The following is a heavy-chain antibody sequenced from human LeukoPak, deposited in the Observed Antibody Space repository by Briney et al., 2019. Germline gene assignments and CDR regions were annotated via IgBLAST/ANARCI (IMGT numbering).Heavy chain of an antibody. J-gene: IGHJ4*02. Sequence: SETLSLTCTVSGGSISGHYWSWIRQPPEKGLEWIGYIYYTGGTNHNPSLKSRVTISVDTSKNQFSLRLSSVTAADTAVYYCARRSGHFDYWGQGTLVTVSS. CDR3: ARRSGHFDY. CDR2: IYYTGGT. CDR1: GGSISGHY. V-gene: IGHV4-59*08. D-gene: IGHD1-14*01.